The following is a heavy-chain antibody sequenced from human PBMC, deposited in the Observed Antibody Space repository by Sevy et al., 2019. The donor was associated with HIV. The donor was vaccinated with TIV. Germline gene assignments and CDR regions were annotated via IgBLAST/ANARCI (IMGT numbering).Heavy chain of an antibody. V-gene: IGHV3-33*01. J-gene: IGHJ4*02. D-gene: IGHD3-22*01. CDR2: IWSDGAYQ. Sequence: GGSLRLSCTTSGFTFSAYAMHWVRQAPGKGLEWVAIIWSDGAYQYHGDSVKGRFTISRDTSKNTLYLQMNSLRVEDTAVYYCARGGYYYDNAAYYAFDSWGQGTLVTVSS. CDR1: GFTFSAYA. CDR3: ARGGYYYDNAAYYAFDS.